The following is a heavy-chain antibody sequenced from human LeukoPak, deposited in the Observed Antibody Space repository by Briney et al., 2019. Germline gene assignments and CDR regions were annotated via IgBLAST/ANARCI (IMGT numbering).Heavy chain of an antibody. J-gene: IGHJ4*02. Sequence: SESLSLTCTVSGDSISSYYWSWIRQPPGKGLEWIGYIYHSGSTNYNPSLKSRVTISADTSKDQFSLKLASVTAADTAVYYCATGYSSTWYYFDYWGQGTLVTVSS. CDR1: GDSISSYY. V-gene: IGHV4-59*01. CDR3: ATGYSSTWYYFDY. D-gene: IGHD6-13*01. CDR2: IYHSGST.